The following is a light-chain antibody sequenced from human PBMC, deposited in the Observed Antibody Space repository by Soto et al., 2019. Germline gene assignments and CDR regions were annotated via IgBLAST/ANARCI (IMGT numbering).Light chain of an antibody. Sequence: QSVLTQPPSASGTPGQRVTISCSGSSSNIGSNTVNWYQQLPGTAPKLLIYSNNQRPSGVPDRFSGSKSGTSASLAISGLQSEDEADYYCAAWDDSLNGRYVLGTRTKVTVL. V-gene: IGLV1-44*01. CDR3: AAWDDSLNGRYV. CDR1: SSNIGSNT. J-gene: IGLJ1*01. CDR2: SNN.